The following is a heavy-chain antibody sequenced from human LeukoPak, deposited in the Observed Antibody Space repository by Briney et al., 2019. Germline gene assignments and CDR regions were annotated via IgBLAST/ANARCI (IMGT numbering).Heavy chain of an antibody. D-gene: IGHD6-19*01. J-gene: IGHJ3*02. CDR1: GFTFGDYA. V-gene: IGHV3-9*01. Sequence: GRSLRLSCAASGFTFGDYAMHWVRQAPGKGLEWVSGISWNSGSIGYADSVKGRFTISRDNAKNSLYLQMNSLRAEDTALYYCAKDIFSGYSSGYDAFDIWGQGTMVTVSS. CDR2: ISWNSGSI. CDR3: AKDIFSGYSSGYDAFDI.